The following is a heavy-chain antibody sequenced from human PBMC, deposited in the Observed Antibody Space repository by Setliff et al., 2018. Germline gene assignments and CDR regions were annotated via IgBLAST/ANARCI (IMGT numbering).Heavy chain of an antibody. Sequence: SETLSLTCTVSNVSTSDYYWTWIRQPAGKGLEWIGRIYISGSANYNPSLKSRVTMSVDTSQNQFSLKLNSVTATDTAVYYCARDLGHGGDSDYWGQGILVTVSS. CDR3: ARDLGHGGDSDY. CDR1: NVSTSDYY. J-gene: IGHJ4*02. D-gene: IGHD2-21*02. V-gene: IGHV4-4*07. CDR2: IYISGSA.